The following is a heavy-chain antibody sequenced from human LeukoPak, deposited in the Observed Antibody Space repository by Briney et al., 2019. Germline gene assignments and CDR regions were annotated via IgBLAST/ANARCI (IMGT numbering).Heavy chain of an antibody. CDR2: IYYSGST. CDR1: GGSISSYY. CDR3: ARSMASYDSSGYDAFDI. J-gene: IGHJ3*02. V-gene: IGHV4-59*08. D-gene: IGHD3-22*01. Sequence: SETLSLTCTVSGGSISSYYWSWIRQPPGKGLEWIGYIYYSGSTNYNPSLKSRVTISVDTSKNQFSLKLSSVTAADTAVYYCARSMASYDSSGYDAFDIWGQGTMVTVSS.